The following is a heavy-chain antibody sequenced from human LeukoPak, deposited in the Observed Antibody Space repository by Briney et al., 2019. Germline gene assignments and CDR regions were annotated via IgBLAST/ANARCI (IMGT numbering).Heavy chain of an antibody. CDR1: GGSISGYY. CDR2: IYHSGST. CDR3: ARSWGSASSYYFDY. Sequence: SETLSLTCAVYGGSISGYYWSWLRQPPGKGLEWIGYIYHSGSTYYNPSLKSRVTISVDRSKNQFSLKLSSVTAADTAVYYCARSWGSASSYYFDYWGQGTLVTVSS. J-gene: IGHJ4*02. V-gene: IGHV4-30-2*01. D-gene: IGHD7-27*01.